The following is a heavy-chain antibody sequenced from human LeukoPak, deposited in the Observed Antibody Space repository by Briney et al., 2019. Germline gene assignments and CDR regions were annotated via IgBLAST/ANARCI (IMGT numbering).Heavy chain of an antibody. J-gene: IGHJ6*02. CDR1: GGTFSSYA. CDR3: ARVGGYSSSWHWKPRGVYYYGMDV. CDR2: IIPIFGTA. Sequence: GASVKVSCKASGGTFSSYAISWVRQAPGQGLEWMGGIIPIFGTANYAQKFQGRVTITADESTSTAYMELSSLRSEDTAVYYCARVGGYSSSWHWKPRGVYYYGMDVWGQGTTVTVSS. V-gene: IGHV1-69*13. D-gene: IGHD6-13*01.